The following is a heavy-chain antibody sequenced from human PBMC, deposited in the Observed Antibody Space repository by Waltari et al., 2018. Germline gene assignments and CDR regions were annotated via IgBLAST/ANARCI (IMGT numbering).Heavy chain of an antibody. Sequence: EVRLLESGGGLERPGGSLRLSCVGSGFTFSSYAMTWVRQTPGKGRGGVASISASGSNKVFADAGKGRFVVSRDNSENTVSLQMNGLGAEDTAVYYCARPMSELRIDGRTYAMDVWGQGTTVIVSS. CDR3: ARPMSELRIDGRTYAMDV. V-gene: IGHV3-23*01. CDR1: GFTFSSYA. J-gene: IGHJ6*02. CDR2: ISASGSNK. D-gene: IGHD2-15*01.